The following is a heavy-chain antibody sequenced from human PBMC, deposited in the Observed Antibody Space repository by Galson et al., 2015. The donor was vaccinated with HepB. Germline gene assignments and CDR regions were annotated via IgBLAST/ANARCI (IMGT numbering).Heavy chain of an antibody. CDR1: GFTFGDYA. Sequence: SLRLSCAASGFTFGDYAMSWFRQAPGKGLEWVGFIRSKAYGGTTEYAASVKGRFTISRDDSKSIAYLQMNSLKTEDTAVYYCTRFGDIVVVPAASDFDYWGQGTLVTVSS. CDR3: TRFGDIVVVPAASDFDY. D-gene: IGHD2-2*01. V-gene: IGHV3-49*03. J-gene: IGHJ4*02. CDR2: IRSKAYGGTT.